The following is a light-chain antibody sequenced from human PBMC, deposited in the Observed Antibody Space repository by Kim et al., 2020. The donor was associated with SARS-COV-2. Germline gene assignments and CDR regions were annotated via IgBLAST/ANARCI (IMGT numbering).Light chain of an antibody. Sequence: SLSPGERAPLSCRASQSVSSYLAWYQHKPGQAPRLLIYDASNRATGIPARFSGSGSGTDFTLTINSLEPEDFAVYYCQQRSNWPLTFGGGTKVEIK. CDR3: QQRSNWPLT. CDR1: QSVSSY. V-gene: IGKV3-11*01. CDR2: DAS. J-gene: IGKJ4*01.